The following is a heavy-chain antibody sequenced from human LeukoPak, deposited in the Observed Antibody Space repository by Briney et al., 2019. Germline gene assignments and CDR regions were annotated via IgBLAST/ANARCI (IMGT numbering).Heavy chain of an antibody. D-gene: IGHD3/OR15-3a*01. CDR3: ARRDFSDQFDY. CDR1: GGSISNYY. J-gene: IGHJ4*02. CDR2: IYYSGSA. Sequence: SETLSLTCTVSGGSISNYYWSWIRQPPGKGLEWIGYIYYSGSANYNLSLKSRVTISVDTSKNQFSLKLSSVTAADTAVYYCARRDFSDQFDYWGQGTLVAVSS. V-gene: IGHV4-59*08.